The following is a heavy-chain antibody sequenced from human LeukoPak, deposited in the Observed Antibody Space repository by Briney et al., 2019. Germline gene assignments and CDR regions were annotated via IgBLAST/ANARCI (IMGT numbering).Heavy chain of an antibody. Sequence: SETLSLTCTVSGSSMTNYYWSWIRQPPGKGLEWIGYIYYSGSTNYNPSLKSRVTISVDTSKNQFSLKLSSVTAADTAVYYCASISQWWDYYGMDVWGQGTTVTVSS. V-gene: IGHV4-59*08. D-gene: IGHD2-15*01. CDR2: IYYSGST. CDR3: ASISQWWDYYGMDV. CDR1: GSSMTNYY. J-gene: IGHJ6*02.